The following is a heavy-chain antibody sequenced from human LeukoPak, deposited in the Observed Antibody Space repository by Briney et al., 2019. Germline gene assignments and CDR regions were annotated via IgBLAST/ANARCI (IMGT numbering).Heavy chain of an antibody. J-gene: IGHJ4*02. CDR1: GYTFTSYG. Sequence: ASVKVSCKASGYTFTSYGISWVRQAPGQGLEWMGWISVYNGNTNYAQKLQGRVTMTTDTSTSTAYMELRSLRSDDTAVYYCARVVGYSGYDYVFPDYWGQGTLVTVSS. V-gene: IGHV1-18*01. D-gene: IGHD5-12*01. CDR3: ARVVGYSGYDYVFPDY. CDR2: ISVYNGNT.